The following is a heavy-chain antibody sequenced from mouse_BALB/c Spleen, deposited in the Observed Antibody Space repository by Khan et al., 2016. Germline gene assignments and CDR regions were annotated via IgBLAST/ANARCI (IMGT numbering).Heavy chain of an antibody. Sequence: QVQLKQSGPGLVAPSQSLSITCTVSGFSLTGYGVNWVRQPPGKGLEWLGMIWGDGSTDYNSALKSRLSISKDNSKSQVFLKMNSLQTDDTARYYWGRDPAYGSRRRWYFDVWGAGTTVTVSS. CDR2: IWGDGST. CDR3: GRDPAYGSRRRWYFDV. V-gene: IGHV2-6-7*01. D-gene: IGHD1-1*01. J-gene: IGHJ1*01. CDR1: GFSLTGYG.